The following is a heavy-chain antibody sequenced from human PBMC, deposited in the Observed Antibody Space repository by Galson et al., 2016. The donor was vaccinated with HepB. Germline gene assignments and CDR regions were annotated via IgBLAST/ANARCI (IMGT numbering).Heavy chain of an antibody. CDR3: ASSGYTGNCLPY. Sequence: QSGAEVKKPGESLTISCKASGYNFTKQWIGWVRQMPGKGLEWMGIIYPGDSDTRYGPSFQGQVTVSADKSITTAFLQWNRLEASDTAMYYCASSGYTGNCLPYWGQGTLVTVSS. D-gene: IGHD1-26*01. CDR2: IYPGDSDT. J-gene: IGHJ4*01. V-gene: IGHV5-51*03. CDR1: GYNFTKQW.